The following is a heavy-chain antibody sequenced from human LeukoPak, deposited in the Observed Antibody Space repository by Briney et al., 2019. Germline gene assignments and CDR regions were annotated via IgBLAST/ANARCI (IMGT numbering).Heavy chain of an antibody. V-gene: IGHV4-59*08. CDR2: IYYSGST. CDR3: ARQGDFWTDNWFDP. J-gene: IGHJ5*02. CDR1: GGSISSYY. D-gene: IGHD3/OR15-3a*01. Sequence: PSETLSLTCTVSGGSISSYYWSWIRQPPGKGLEWIGYIYYSGSTNYNPSLKSRVTISVDTSKNPFPLKLSSVTAADTAVYYCARQGDFWTDNWFDPWGQGTLVTVSS.